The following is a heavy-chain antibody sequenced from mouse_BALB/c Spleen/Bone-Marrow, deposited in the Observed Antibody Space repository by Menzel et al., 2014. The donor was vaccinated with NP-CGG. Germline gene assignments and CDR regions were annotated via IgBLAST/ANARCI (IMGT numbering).Heavy chain of an antibody. D-gene: IGHD4-1*02. CDR3: ARSTGTWDY. J-gene: IGHJ2*01. CDR1: GYTFSSYW. Sequence: QVQLQQSGAELMKPGASVKISCKATGYTFSSYWIEWVKQRPGHGLEWIGEILPGSGSTNYNEKFKGKATFTADTSSNTAYMRRSSLTSEDSAVYYCARSTGTWDYRGQGTTLTVSS. CDR2: ILPGSGST. V-gene: IGHV1-9*01.